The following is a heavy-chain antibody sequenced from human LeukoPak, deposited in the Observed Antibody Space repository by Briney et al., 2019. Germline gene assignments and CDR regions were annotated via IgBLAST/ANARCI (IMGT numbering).Heavy chain of an antibody. Sequence: ASVKVSCKASGYTFLNYWIQWVRQATGQGLEWMGWMNPNSGNTGYAQKFQGRVTMTRNTSISTAYMELSSLRSEDTAVYYCARKHYYYGSGSYYYWGQGTLVTVSS. D-gene: IGHD3-10*01. J-gene: IGHJ4*02. CDR2: MNPNSGNT. CDR3: ARKHYYYGSGSYYY. CDR1: GYTFLNYW. V-gene: IGHV1-8*02.